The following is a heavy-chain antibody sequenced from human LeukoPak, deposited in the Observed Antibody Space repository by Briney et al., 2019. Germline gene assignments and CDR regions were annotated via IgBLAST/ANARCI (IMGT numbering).Heavy chain of an antibody. V-gene: IGHV4-34*01. CDR3: AGDSYCSTTSCHLDY. CDR1: GGSFSGYY. J-gene: IGHJ4*02. Sequence: SETLSLTCAVYGGSFSGYYWSWIRQSPAKGLEWIGSISYSGITHYNPSLKSRVTMSVDTSRNQVSLNLDSVTAANTAVYYCAGDSYCSTTSCHLDYWGQGILVTVSS. CDR2: ISYSGIT. D-gene: IGHD2-2*01.